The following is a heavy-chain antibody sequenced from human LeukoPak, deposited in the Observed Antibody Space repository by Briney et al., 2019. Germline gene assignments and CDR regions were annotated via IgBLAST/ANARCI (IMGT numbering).Heavy chain of an antibody. CDR1: GGSISSGDYY. D-gene: IGHD3-3*01. V-gene: IGHV4-30-4*01. CDR2: IYYSGST. CDR3: ARQGYWSGYFVFDY. Sequence: PSETLSLTCTVSGGSISSGDYYWSWIRQPPGKGLERIGYIYYSGSTYYNPSLKSRVTISVDTSKNQFSLKLTSVTAADTAVYYCARQGYWSGYFVFDYWGQGTQVTVSS. J-gene: IGHJ4*02.